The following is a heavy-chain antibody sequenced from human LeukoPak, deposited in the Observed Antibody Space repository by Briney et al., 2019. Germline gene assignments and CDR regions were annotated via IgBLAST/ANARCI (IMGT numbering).Heavy chain of an antibody. Sequence: GGSLRLSCAAYGFTFSSYWMNWVRQAPGKGLEWVANIKQDGSEQYYVDSVKGRFTISRDNAKNTLYLQMNSLRAEDTAVYYCVRDAGAPGAFDIWGQGTMVTVSS. D-gene: IGHD1-26*01. J-gene: IGHJ3*02. CDR2: IKQDGSEQ. CDR1: GFTFSSYW. V-gene: IGHV3-7*01. CDR3: VRDAGAPGAFDI.